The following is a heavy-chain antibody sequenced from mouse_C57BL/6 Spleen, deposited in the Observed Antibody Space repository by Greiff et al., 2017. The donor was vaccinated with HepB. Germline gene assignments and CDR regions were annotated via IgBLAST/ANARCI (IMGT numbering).Heavy chain of an antibody. J-gene: IGHJ4*01. D-gene: IGHD2-5*01. CDR2: IWGGGST. V-gene: IGHV2-9*01. Sequence: VQRVESGPGLVAPSQSLSITCTVSGFSLTSYGVDWVRQPPGKGLEWLGVIWGGGSTNYNSALMSRLSISKDNSKSQVFLKMNSLQTDDTAMYYCALNSNPLFYAMDYWGQGTSVTVSS. CDR1: GFSLTSYG. CDR3: ALNSNPLFYAMDY.